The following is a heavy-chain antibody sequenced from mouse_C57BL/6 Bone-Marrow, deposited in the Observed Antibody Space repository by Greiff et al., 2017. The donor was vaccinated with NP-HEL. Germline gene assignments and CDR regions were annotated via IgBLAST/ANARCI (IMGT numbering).Heavy chain of an antibody. CDR2: ISSGSSTI. J-gene: IGHJ1*03. Sequence: EVNVVESGGGLVKPGGSLKPSCAASGFTFSDYGMHWVRQAPEKGLEWVAYISSGSSTIYYADTVKGRFTISRDNAKNTLFLQMTSLRSEDTAMYYCAKLGRDVWGTGTTVTVSS. CDR3: AKLGRDV. V-gene: IGHV5-17*01. D-gene: IGHD4-1*01. CDR1: GFTFSDYG.